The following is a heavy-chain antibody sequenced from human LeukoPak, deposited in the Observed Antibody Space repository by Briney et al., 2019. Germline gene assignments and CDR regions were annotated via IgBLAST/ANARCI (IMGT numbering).Heavy chain of an antibody. V-gene: IGHV1-24*01. CDR2: FDPEDGET. D-gene: IGHD3-22*01. CDR1: GYTLTELS. Sequence: VASVKVSCKVSGYTLTELSMHWVRQAPGKGLEWMGGFDPEDGETIYAQKFQGRVTMTEDTSTDTAYLELSSLRSEDTAVYYCARVDYDSSGYGPSGYWGQGTLVTVSS. J-gene: IGHJ4*02. CDR3: ARVDYDSSGYGPSGY.